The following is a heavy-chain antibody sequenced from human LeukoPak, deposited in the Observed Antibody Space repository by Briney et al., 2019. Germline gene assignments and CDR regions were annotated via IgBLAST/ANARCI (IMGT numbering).Heavy chain of an antibody. CDR3: ARIGMAGSIGDAFDI. V-gene: IGHV2-70*11. Sequence: SGPTLVNPTQTLTLTCTFSGFSLSTSGMCVSWIRQPPGKALEWLARIDWDDDKYYSTSLKTRLTISKDTSKNQVVLTMTNMDPVDTATYYCARIGMAGSIGDAFDIWGQGTMVTVSS. J-gene: IGHJ3*02. CDR1: GFSLSTSGMC. D-gene: IGHD6-19*01. CDR2: IDWDDDK.